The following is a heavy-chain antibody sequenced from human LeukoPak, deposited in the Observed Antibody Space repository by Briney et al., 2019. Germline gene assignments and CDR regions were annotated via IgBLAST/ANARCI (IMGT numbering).Heavy chain of an antibody. CDR3: AELGITMIGGV. V-gene: IGHV3-48*03. J-gene: IGHJ6*04. CDR1: GFTFSSYE. D-gene: IGHD3-10*02. Sequence: GSLRLSCAASGFTFSSYEMNWVRQAPGKGLEWVSYISSSGSTIYYADSVKGRFTISKDNAKNSLYLQMNSLRAEDTAVYYCAELGITMIGGVWGKGTTVTISS. CDR2: ISSSGSTI.